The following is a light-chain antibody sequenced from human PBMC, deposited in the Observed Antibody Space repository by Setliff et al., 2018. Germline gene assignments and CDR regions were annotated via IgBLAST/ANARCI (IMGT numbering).Light chain of an antibody. CDR2: DVS. Sequence: QSVLAQPASVSGSPGQSITIPCSGTSSDVGAYDLVSWYKQHPGKAPKLIISDVSNRPSGVSNRFSGSKSGNTASLTISGLQAEDEADYYCSAYTSSSTYVVGTGTKVTV. CDR3: SAYTSSSTYV. CDR1: SSDVGAYDL. V-gene: IGLV2-14*03. J-gene: IGLJ1*01.